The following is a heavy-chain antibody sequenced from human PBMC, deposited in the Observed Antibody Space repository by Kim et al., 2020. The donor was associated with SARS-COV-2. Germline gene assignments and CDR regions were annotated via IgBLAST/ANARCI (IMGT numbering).Heavy chain of an antibody. D-gene: IGHD3-3*01. Sequence: GGSLRLSCAASGFTFSDYYMSWIRQAPGKGLEWVSYISSSSSTIYYADSVKGRFTISRDNAKNSLYLQMNSLRAEDTAVYYCARDRITIFVVVVLGYGMDVWGQGTTVTVSS. J-gene: IGHJ6*02. CDR3: ARDRITIFVVVVLGYGMDV. V-gene: IGHV3-11*01. CDR1: GFTFSDYY. CDR2: ISSSSSTI.